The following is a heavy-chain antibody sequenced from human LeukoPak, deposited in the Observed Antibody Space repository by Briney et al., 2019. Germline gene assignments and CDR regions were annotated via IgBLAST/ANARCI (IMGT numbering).Heavy chain of an antibody. CDR3: ARGGRVAVVPAAIPSYNWFDP. CDR1: GGSFSGYY. CDR2: INHSGST. Sequence: SETLSLTCAVYGGSFSGYYWSWIRQPPGKGLEWIGEINHSGSTNYNPSLKSRVTISVDTSKNQFSLKLSSVAAADTAVYYCARGGRVAVVPAAIPSYNWFDPWGRGTLVTVSS. V-gene: IGHV4-34*01. J-gene: IGHJ5*02. D-gene: IGHD2-2*02.